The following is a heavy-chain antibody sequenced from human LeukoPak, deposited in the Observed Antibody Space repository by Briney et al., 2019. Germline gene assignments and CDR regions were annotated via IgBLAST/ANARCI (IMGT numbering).Heavy chain of an antibody. V-gene: IGHV3-23*01. CDR3: AEDVVVVVAAKPGI. CDR2: ISGSGDST. J-gene: IGHJ4*02. CDR1: GGSMSNYY. Sequence: PSETLSLTCTVSGGSMSNYYWTWMRQPPGKGLEWVSSISGSGDSTYYVDSVKGRFTISRDNSKNTLYLQMNSLRVEDTAVYYCAEDVVVVVAAKPGIWGQGTLVTVSS. D-gene: IGHD2-15*01.